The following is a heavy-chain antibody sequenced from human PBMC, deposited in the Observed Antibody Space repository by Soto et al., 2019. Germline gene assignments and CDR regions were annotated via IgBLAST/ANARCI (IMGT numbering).Heavy chain of an antibody. CDR1: GYTFTSYD. J-gene: IGHJ5*02. CDR2: INPNSGNT. Sequence: QVQLVQSGAEVKKPGASVKVSCKASGYTFTSYDINWVRQATGQGLEWMGWINPNSGNTNYAQKFQGRVTMTRNTAISTGYRDLSSLSSEHRAVNYCARAVRASMVRGLLASWFDHWGQGTLVTVSS. D-gene: IGHD3-10*01. CDR3: ARAVRASMVRGLLASWFDH. V-gene: IGHV1-8*02.